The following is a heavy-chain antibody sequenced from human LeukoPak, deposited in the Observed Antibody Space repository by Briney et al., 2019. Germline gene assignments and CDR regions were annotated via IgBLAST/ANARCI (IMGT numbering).Heavy chain of an antibody. V-gene: IGHV1-2*02. CDR3: ARDRFDIVATIYHDAFDI. CDR1: GYTFTGYY. CDR2: INPNSGGT. J-gene: IGHJ3*02. D-gene: IGHD5-12*01. Sequence: GASVKVSCKASGYTFTGYYMHWVRQAPGQGLEWMGWINPNSGGTNYAQKFQGRVTMTRDTSISTAYMELNRLRSDDTAVYYCARDRFDIVATIYHDAFDIWGQGTVVTVSS.